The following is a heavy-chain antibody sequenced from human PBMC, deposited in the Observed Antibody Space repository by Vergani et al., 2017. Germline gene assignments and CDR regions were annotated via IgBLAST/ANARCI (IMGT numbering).Heavy chain of an antibody. J-gene: IGHJ5*02. CDR2: IYHSGST. Sequence: QVQLQESGPGLVKPSETLSLTCAVSGYSISSGYYWGWIRQPPGKGLEWIGSIYHSGSTYYNPSLKSRVTISVDTSKNQFSLKLSSVTAADTAVYYCARHFFGESHPDSDNWFDPWGQGTLVTVSS. CDR1: GYSISSGYY. CDR3: ARHFFGESHPDSDNWFDP. V-gene: IGHV4-38-2*01. D-gene: IGHD3-3*01.